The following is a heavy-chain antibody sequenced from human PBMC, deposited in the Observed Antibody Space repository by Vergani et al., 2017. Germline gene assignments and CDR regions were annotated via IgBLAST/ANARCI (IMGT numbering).Heavy chain of an antibody. CDR1: GGSISSGDYY. Sequence: QVQLQQWGPGLVKPSQTLSLTCTVSGGSISSGDYYWSWIRQPPGKGLEWIGYIYYSGSTYYNPSLKSRVTISVDTSKNQFSLKLSSVTAADTAVYYCARATGGSSSWLWLDVWGQGTTVTVSS. V-gene: IGHV4-30-4*08. J-gene: IGHJ6*02. CDR3: ARATGGSSSWLWLDV. CDR2: IYYSGST. D-gene: IGHD6-13*01.